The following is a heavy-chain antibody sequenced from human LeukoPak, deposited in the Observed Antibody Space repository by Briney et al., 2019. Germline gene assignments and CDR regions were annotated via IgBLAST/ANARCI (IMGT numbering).Heavy chain of an antibody. D-gene: IGHD5-12*01. Sequence: GGSLRLSCAASGFTFSSYGMHWVRQAPGKGLEWVAVIWYDGSNKYYADSVKGRFTISRDNPKNTLYLQMNSLRAEDTAVHYCAQEWQGFDYWGQGTLVTVSS. CDR3: AQEWQGFDY. J-gene: IGHJ4*02. CDR2: IWYDGSNK. V-gene: IGHV3-33*06. CDR1: GFTFSSYG.